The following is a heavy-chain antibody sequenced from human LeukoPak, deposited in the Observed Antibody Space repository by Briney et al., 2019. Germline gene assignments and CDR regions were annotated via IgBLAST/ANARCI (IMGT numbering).Heavy chain of an antibody. J-gene: IGHJ4*02. D-gene: IGHD3-3*01. CDR2: IYYSGST. Sequence: SETLSLTCTVSGGSISSSSYYWGWIRQPPWKGLEWVGNIYYSGSTYYNPSLKSRVTISVDTSKNHFSLKLNSVTAADTAVYYCARHSVLQFSEWLNIDYWGQGALVTVSS. V-gene: IGHV4-39*01. CDR3: ARHSVLQFSEWLNIDY. CDR1: GGSISSSSYY.